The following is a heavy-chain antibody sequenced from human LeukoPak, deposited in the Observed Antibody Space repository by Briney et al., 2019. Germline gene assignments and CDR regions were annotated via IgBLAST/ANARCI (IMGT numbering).Heavy chain of an antibody. J-gene: IGHJ5*02. V-gene: IGHV4-59*11. CDR2: IYYSGST. Sequence: SETLSLTCTVSGGSISSHYWSWIRQPPGKGLEWIGYIYYSGSTNYNPSLKSRVTISVDTSKNQFSLKLSSVTAADTAVYYCARVHYDFWSGYLGWFDPWGQGTLVTVSS. CDR3: ARVHYDFWSGYLGWFDP. D-gene: IGHD3-3*01. CDR1: GGSISSHY.